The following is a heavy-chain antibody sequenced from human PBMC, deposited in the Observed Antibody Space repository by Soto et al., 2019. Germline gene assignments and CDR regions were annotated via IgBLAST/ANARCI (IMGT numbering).Heavy chain of an antibody. CDR1: GGSISSSNW. Sequence: SETLSLTCTVSGGSISSSNWWSWVRQPPGKGLEWIGEIYHSGSTNYNPSLKSRVTISVDKSKNQFSLKLSSVTAADTAVYYCARGDDYGDYGFDYWGQGTLVTVS. CDR2: IYHSGST. V-gene: IGHV4-4*02. CDR3: ARGDDYGDYGFDY. J-gene: IGHJ4*02. D-gene: IGHD4-17*01.